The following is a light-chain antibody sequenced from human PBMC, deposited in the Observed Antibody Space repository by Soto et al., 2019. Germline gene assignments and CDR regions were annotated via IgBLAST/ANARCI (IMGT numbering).Light chain of an antibody. CDR1: QSVSSRY. Sequence: EIVLTQSPGTLSLSPGERATLSCRASQSVSSRYLAWYQQKPGQAPRLLIYGASSRATGVPDRFSGSGSGTDFTLTISGLEAEDFAVYYCQQYDSSAPYTFGQGTKLEIK. CDR2: GAS. J-gene: IGKJ2*01. CDR3: QQYDSSAPYT. V-gene: IGKV3-20*01.